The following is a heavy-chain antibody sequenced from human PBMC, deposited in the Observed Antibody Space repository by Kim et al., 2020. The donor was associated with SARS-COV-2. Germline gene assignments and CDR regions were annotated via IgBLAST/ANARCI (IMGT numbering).Heavy chain of an antibody. CDR3: ARFSLATHYGMDV. CDR2: IYTSGST. J-gene: IGHJ6*02. CDR1: GGSISSGSYY. V-gene: IGHV4-61*02. Sequence: SETLSLTCTVSGGSISSGSYYWSWIRQPAGKGLEWIGRIYTSGSTNYNPSLKSRVTISVDTSKNQFSLKLSSATAADTAVYYCARFSLATHYGMDVWGQGTTVTVSS.